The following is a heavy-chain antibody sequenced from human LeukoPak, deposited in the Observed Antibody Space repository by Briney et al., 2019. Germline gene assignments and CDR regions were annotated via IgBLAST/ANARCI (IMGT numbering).Heavy chain of an antibody. CDR3: ARHWSYSSSFDVFDI. CDR1: GYSFMNYC. Sequence: GESLKISCKGSGYSFMNYCIGWVPQMPGKGLEWMGIIFPGDSDTKYSLSLQCQVTISADKSLSTAYLQWSSLKASDIAIYYCARHWSYSSSFDVFDIWGQGTMVTVSS. CDR2: IFPGDSDT. V-gene: IGHV5-51*01. D-gene: IGHD6-6*01. J-gene: IGHJ3*02.